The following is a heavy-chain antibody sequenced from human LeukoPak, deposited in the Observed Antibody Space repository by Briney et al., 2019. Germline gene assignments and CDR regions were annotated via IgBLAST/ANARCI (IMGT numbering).Heavy chain of an antibody. J-gene: IGHJ3*02. CDR1: GFTFSSYW. CDR3: ARPHYYGSGSYYRNAFDI. CDR2: INSDGSST. Sequence: AGGSLRLSCAASGFTFSSYWMHWVRQAPGKGLVWVSRINSDGSSTSYADSVKGRFTISRDNAKNTLYLQTNSLRAEDTAVYYCARPHYYGSGSYYRNAFDIWGQGTMVTVSS. D-gene: IGHD3-10*01. V-gene: IGHV3-74*01.